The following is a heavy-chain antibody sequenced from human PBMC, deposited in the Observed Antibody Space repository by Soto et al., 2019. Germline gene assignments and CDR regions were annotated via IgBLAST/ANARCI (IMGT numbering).Heavy chain of an antibody. D-gene: IGHD1-7*01. J-gene: IGHJ5*02. CDR2: IKSKTDGGTT. CDR3: TTDRELHTPVLAGWFDP. V-gene: IGHV3-15*01. CDR1: GFTFSNAW. Sequence: KPVGSLRLSCAASGFTFSNAWMSWVRQAPGKGLEWVGRIKSKTDGGTTDYAAPVKGRFTISRDDSKNTLYLQMNSLKTEDTAVYYCTTDRELHTPVLAGWFDPWGQGTLVTVSS.